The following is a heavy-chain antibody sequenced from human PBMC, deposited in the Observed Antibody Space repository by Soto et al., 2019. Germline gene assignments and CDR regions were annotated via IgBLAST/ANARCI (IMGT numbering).Heavy chain of an antibody. CDR2: ISYDGSNK. CDR1: GFTFSSYA. CDR3: ARDWSRSWFPPWGYFDL. V-gene: IGHV3-30-3*01. D-gene: IGHD6-13*01. Sequence: QVQLVESGGGVVQPGRSLRLSCAASGFTFSSYAMHWVRQAPGKGLEWVAVISYDGSNKYYADSVKGRFTISRDNSKNTLYLQMNSLRAEDTAVYYCARDWSRSWFPPWGYFDLWGRGTLVTVSS. J-gene: IGHJ2*01.